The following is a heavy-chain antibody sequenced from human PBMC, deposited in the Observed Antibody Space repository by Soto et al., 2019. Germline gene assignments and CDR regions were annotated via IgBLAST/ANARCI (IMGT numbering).Heavy chain of an antibody. J-gene: IGHJ4*02. CDR2: ISAHNGNT. CDR3: ARGRYGDC. D-gene: IGHD1-1*01. Sequence: QVHLVQSGAEVKKPGASVTVSCKASGYTFTSYGITWVRQAPGQGLEWMGWISAHNGNTDYAQKLQGRVIVTRDTSTSTAYMELRSLRSDDTAVYYCARGRYGDCWGQGALVTASS. CDR1: GYTFTSYG. V-gene: IGHV1-18*01.